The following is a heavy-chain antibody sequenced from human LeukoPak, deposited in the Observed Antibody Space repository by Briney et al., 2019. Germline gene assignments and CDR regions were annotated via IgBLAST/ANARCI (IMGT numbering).Heavy chain of an antibody. D-gene: IGHD1-20*01. V-gene: IGHV4-59*02. CDR3: ARAPETYNFGPLES. CDR1: GGSVNGYY. Sequence: SETLSLTCTVSGGSVNGYYWNWIRQAPGKGLEWIGFIHYSGLTVYSPSLQSRVSMSVDTSRNQFSLDSSSVTAADTAVYYCARAPETYNFGPLESWGQGTLVTVSS. J-gene: IGHJ5*02. CDR2: IHYSGLT.